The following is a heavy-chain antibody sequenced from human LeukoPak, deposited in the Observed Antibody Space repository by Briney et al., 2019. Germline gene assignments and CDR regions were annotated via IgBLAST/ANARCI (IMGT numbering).Heavy chain of an antibody. Sequence: ASVRVSCKASGYTFTGYYMHWVRQAPGQGLEWMGWINPNSGGTNYAQKFQGRVTMTRDTSISTAYMELSRLRSDDTAVYYCARDLSGRGAFGIWGQGTMVPVSS. J-gene: IGHJ3*02. CDR2: INPNSGGT. CDR3: ARDLSGRGAFGI. D-gene: IGHD3-10*01. CDR1: GYTFTGYY. V-gene: IGHV1-2*02.